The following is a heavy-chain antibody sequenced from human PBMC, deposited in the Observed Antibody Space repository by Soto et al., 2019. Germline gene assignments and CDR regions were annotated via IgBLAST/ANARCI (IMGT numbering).Heavy chain of an antibody. V-gene: IGHV1-18*04. CDR3: ARDRATIGNYYYGMDV. CDR2: ISAYNGNT. Sequence: ASVKVSCKASGYTFTSYGISWVRQAPGQGLEWMGWISAYNGNTNYAQKLQGRVTMTTDTSTSTAYMELRSLRSDDTAVYYCARDRATIGNYYYGMDVWGQGTMVTVSS. J-gene: IGHJ6*02. D-gene: IGHD5-12*01. CDR1: GYTFTSYG.